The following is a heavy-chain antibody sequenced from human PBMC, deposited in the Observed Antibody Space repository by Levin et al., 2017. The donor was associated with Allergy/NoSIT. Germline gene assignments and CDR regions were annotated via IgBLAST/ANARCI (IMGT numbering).Heavy chain of an antibody. Sequence: SQTLSLTCAVYGGSFSAYYWSWIRQPPGKGLEWIGEINHSGSTNYNPSLKSRVTISVDTSKNQFSLKLSSVTAADTAVYYCTSSRELLFGSWGQGTLVTVSS. CDR2: INHSGST. V-gene: IGHV4-34*01. CDR3: TSSRELLFGS. CDR1: GGSFSAYY. J-gene: IGHJ4*02. D-gene: IGHD1-26*01.